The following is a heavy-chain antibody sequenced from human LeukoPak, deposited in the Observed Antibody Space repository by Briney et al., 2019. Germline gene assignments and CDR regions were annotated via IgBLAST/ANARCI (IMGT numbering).Heavy chain of an antibody. J-gene: IGHJ4*02. Sequence: SETLSLTCTVSGVSISSYYWSWIRQPAGKGLEWIGRIYTSESTNYNPSLKSRVTMSVDRSKNQFSLKLSSVTAADTAVYYCARDSYYYGSGSYYPFDYWGQGTLVTVSS. CDR3: ARDSYYYGSGSYYPFDY. V-gene: IGHV4-4*07. CDR1: GVSISSYY. D-gene: IGHD3-10*01. CDR2: IYTSEST.